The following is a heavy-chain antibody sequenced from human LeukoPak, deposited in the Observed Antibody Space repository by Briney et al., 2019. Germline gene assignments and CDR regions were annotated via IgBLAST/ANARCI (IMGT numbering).Heavy chain of an antibody. V-gene: IGHV1-2*06. Sequence: ASVKVSCKASGYTFTGYYMHWVRQAPGRGLEWMGRINPNSGGTNYAQKFQGRVTMTRDTSISTAYMELSRLRSDDTAVYYCASSTYGYCSGGSCPNTLDYWGQGTLVTVSS. CDR1: GYTFTGYY. D-gene: IGHD2-15*01. CDR2: INPNSGGT. CDR3: ASSTYGYCSGGSCPNTLDY. J-gene: IGHJ4*02.